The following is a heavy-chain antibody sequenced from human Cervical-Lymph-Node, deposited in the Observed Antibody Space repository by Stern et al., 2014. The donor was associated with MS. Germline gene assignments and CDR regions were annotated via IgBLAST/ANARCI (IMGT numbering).Heavy chain of an antibody. V-gene: IGHV3-30*18. J-gene: IGHJ3*02. Sequence: VQLVESGGAVVQPGRSLRLSCAASGFIFSNYGMQWVRQAPGKGLEWVALIAYDGSKIYYADSVKGRFTISRDNSGNTLFLHMSSLRPDDTAVYFCAKYVASEEDACDTWGRVTMVAVAP. D-gene: IGHD3-16*01. CDR2: IAYDGSKI. CDR3: AKYVASEEDACDT. CDR1: GFIFSNYG.